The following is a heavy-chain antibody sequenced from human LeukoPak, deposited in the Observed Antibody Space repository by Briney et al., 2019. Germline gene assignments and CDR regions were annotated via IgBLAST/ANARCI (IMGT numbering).Heavy chain of an antibody. CDR1: GGSISSYY. V-gene: IGHV4-59*08. D-gene: IGHD3-22*01. Sequence: PSETLSLTCTVSGGSISSYYWSWIRQPPGKGLEWIGYIYYSGSTNYNPSLKSRVTISVDTSKNQFSLKLSSVTAADTAVYYCARLVLDSSGLDYWGQGTLVTVSS. CDR2: IYYSGST. CDR3: ARLVLDSSGLDY. J-gene: IGHJ4*02.